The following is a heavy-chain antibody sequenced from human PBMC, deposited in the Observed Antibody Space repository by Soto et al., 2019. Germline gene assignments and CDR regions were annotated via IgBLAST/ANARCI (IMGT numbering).Heavy chain of an antibody. J-gene: IGHJ4*02. Sequence: QVQLVESGGGVVQPGRSLRLSCAASGFTFSSYGMYWVRQAPGKGLEWGAVISYDGSNKYYADSVKGRFTISRDNSKNTLYLQMNSLRAEDTAVYYCAKAPSPCSGGSCYVDYWGQGALVTVSS. CDR3: AKAPSPCSGGSCYVDY. D-gene: IGHD2-15*01. CDR1: GFTFSSYG. CDR2: ISYDGSNK. V-gene: IGHV3-30*18.